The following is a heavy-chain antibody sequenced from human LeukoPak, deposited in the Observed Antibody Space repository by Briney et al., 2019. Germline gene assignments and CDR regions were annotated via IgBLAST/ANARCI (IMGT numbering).Heavy chain of an antibody. CDR2: INQDGSAK. Sequence: PGGSLRLSCAASGFMFTSYWMSWVRQAPGKGLEWVANINQDGSAKYYVDSVKGRFTISRDNSKNTLYLQMNSLRAEDTAVYYCAKLGLGNAFDIWGQGTMVTVSS. CDR3: AKLGLGNAFDI. V-gene: IGHV3-7*01. CDR1: GFMFTSYW. J-gene: IGHJ3*02. D-gene: IGHD3-16*01.